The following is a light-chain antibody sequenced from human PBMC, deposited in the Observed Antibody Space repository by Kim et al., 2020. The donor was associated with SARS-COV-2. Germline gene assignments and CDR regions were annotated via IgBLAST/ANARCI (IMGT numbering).Light chain of an antibody. Sequence: GQSFTISLTETSTDVDGYNNVSRYQQHPGRAPKLTSYDVSKRPSGVSRRFSGSKSGNTASLTISGLQPEDEADYHCTSYTSRTTFVFGTGTKVTVL. CDR1: STDVDGYNN. V-gene: IGLV2-14*03. J-gene: IGLJ1*01. CDR2: DVS. CDR3: TSYTSRTTFV.